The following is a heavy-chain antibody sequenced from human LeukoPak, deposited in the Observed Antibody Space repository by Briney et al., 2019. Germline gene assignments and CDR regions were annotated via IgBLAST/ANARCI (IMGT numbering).Heavy chain of an antibody. CDR2: INTDGTVT. V-gene: IGHV3-74*01. J-gene: IGHJ4*02. D-gene: IGHD6-19*01. Sequence: GGSLRLSCAASGFTFSKYWMLWVRQAPGKGLESVSQINTDGTVTTYADSVKGPFTISKDNADNTMFLQMNSVRDEDTAVYYCATKQWLAPPPDSWGQGTPVTVSS. CDR1: GFTFSKYW. CDR3: ATKQWLAPPPDS.